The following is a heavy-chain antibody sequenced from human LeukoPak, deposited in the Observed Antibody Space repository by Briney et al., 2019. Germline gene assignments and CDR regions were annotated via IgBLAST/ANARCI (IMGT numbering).Heavy chain of an antibody. D-gene: IGHD6-19*01. Sequence: PSETLSLTCAVYGGSFSGYYWSWIRQPPGKGLEWIGEINHSGSTNCNPSLKSRVTISVDTSKNQFSLKLSSVTAADTAVYYCARALYSSGWYGKKYLKNFDYWGQGTLVTVSS. V-gene: IGHV4-34*01. CDR2: INHSGST. J-gene: IGHJ4*02. CDR3: ARALYSSGWYGKKYLKNFDY. CDR1: GGSFSGYY.